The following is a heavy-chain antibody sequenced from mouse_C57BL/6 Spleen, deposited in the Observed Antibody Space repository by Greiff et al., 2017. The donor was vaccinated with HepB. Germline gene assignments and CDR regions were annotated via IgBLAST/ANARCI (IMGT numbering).Heavy chain of an antibody. CDR1: GYTFTSYW. J-gene: IGHJ1*03. CDR2: INPSSGYT. CDR3: ARDGSSYWYFDV. V-gene: IGHV1-7*01. D-gene: IGHD1-1*01. Sequence: QVHVKQSGAELAKPGASVKLSCKASGYTFTSYWMHWVKQRPGQGLEWIGYINPSSGYTKYNQKFKDKATLTADKSSSTAYMQLSSLTYEDSAVDYCARDGSSYWYFDVWGTGTTVTVSS.